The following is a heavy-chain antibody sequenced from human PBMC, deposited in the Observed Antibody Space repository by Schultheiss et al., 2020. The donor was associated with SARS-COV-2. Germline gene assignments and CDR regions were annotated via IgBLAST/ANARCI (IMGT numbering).Heavy chain of an antibody. CDR2: IYYSGST. CDR3: ARGGVAKTYYFDY. V-gene: IGHV4-59*01. D-gene: IGHD3-10*01. Sequence: SETLSLTCTVSGGSISSYYWSWIRQPPGKGLEWIGYIYYSGSTNYNPSLKSRVTISVDTSKNQFSLKLSSVTAADTAVYYCARGGVAKTYYFDYWGQGTLVTVSS. CDR1: GGSISSYY. J-gene: IGHJ4*02.